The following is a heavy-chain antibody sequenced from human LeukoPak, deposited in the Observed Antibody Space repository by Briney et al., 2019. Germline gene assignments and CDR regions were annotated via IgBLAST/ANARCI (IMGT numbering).Heavy chain of an antibody. D-gene: IGHD3-10*01. CDR1: GYTFTGYY. J-gene: IGHJ4*02. Sequence: ASVKVSCKASGYTFTGYYMHWVRQAPGQGLEWMGWINPNSGGTNYAQKFQGRVTMTRDTSISTAYMELSRLRSDDTAVYYCARAPQLLWFGESLVYFDYWGQGTLVTVSS. CDR2: INPNSGGT. V-gene: IGHV1-2*02. CDR3: ARAPQLLWFGESLVYFDY.